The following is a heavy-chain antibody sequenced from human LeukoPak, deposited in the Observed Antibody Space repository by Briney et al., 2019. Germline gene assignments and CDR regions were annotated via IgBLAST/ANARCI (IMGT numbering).Heavy chain of an antibody. Sequence: PGRSLRLSCAASGFTFSSYDTHWVRQAPGKGLEWVSVISSDENNKYYADSVKGRFTISRDNSKNTLYLQMSSLRPEDTAVYYCAKEGRWLQLGGAFDIWGQGTMVTVSS. V-gene: IGHV3-30*18. CDR2: ISSDENNK. CDR3: AKEGRWLQLGGAFDI. D-gene: IGHD5-24*01. J-gene: IGHJ3*02. CDR1: GFTFSSYD.